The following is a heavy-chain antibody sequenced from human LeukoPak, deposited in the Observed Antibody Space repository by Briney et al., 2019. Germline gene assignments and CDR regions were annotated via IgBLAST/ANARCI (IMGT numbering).Heavy chain of an antibody. CDR1: RGSISTSNYY. D-gene: IGHD3/OR15-3a*01. V-gene: IGHV4-39*01. CDR2: IFYSGNT. CDR3: ARQTGSGLFILP. Sequence: SETLSLTCTVSRGSISTSNYYWGWVRQPPGKALEWIGNIFYSGNTYYNASLKSQVSISIDTSKNQFSLRLTSVTAADTAVYYCARQTGSGLFILPGGQGTLVTVSS. J-gene: IGHJ4*02.